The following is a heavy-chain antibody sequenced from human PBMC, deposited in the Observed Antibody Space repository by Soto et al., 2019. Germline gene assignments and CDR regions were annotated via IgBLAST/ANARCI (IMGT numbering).Heavy chain of an antibody. V-gene: IGHV1-69*13. CDR1: GGTFSSYA. D-gene: IGHD3-16*01. J-gene: IGHJ4*02. CDR3: ARGGGPYVWFNEF. Sequence: SVKVSCKASGGTFSSYAISWVRQAPGQGLEWMGGIIPIFGTANYAQKFQGRVTITADESTSTAYMELSSLRSGDTAIYYCARGGGPYVWFNEFWGQGTLVTVSS. CDR2: IIPIFGTA.